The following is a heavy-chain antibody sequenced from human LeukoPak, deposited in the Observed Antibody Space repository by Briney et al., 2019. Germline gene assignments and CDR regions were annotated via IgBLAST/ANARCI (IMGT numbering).Heavy chain of an antibody. Sequence: ASVKVSCKASGGTFNSYAISWVRQAPGQGLEWMGGIIPIFGTANYAQKFQGRVTITTDESTSTAYMELSSLRSEDTAVYYCASGYPSCYIEGDYCYYYMDVWGKGTTVTVSS. J-gene: IGHJ6*03. CDR1: GGTFNSYA. V-gene: IGHV1-69*05. D-gene: IGHD2-2*02. CDR3: ASGYPSCYIEGDYCYYYMDV. CDR2: IIPIFGTA.